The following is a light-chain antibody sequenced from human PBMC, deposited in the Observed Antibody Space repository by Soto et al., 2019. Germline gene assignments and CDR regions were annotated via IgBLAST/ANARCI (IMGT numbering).Light chain of an antibody. CDR3: CSSAGSATV. CDR2: EGD. J-gene: IGLJ2*01. V-gene: IGLV2-23*01. CDR1: SSDVGNAHL. Sequence: QSVLTHPASVSGSPGQSITLSCTGTSSDVGNAHLLSWYQHHPGKVPKLVIFEGDKRPSGVSGRFSGSRSGITASLTISGLQPEDEADYYCCSSAGSATVFGGGTKLTVL.